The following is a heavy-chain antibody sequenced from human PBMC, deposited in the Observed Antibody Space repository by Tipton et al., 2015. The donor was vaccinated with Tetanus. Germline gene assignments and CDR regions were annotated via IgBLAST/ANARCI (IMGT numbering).Heavy chain of an antibody. CDR2: FIPILGVA. V-gene: IGHV1-69*09. Sequence: QLVQSGAEVKKPGSSVRVSCKASGGTFNSSAITWVRQAPGQGLEWMGRFIPILGVAHYAQKFQGRVTLTADTSPSTAYMEVASLRFEDTAIFYCATSIMDMWGQGTLVIVSP. CDR3: ATSIMDM. CDR1: GGTFNSSA. D-gene: IGHD2-2*03. J-gene: IGHJ4*02.